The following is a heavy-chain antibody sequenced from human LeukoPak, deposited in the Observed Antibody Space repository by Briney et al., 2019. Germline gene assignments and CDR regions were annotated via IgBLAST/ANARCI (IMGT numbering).Heavy chain of an antibody. CDR1: GYSFTSYW. J-gene: IGHJ4*02. D-gene: IGHD3-22*01. CDR3: ARQCDSSGYYAGCFDY. CDR2: IYPGDSNT. V-gene: IGHV5-51*01. Sequence: GESLKISCKGSGYSFTSYWIAWVRQMPGRGLEWKGIIYPGDSNTRYSPSFQGQVTISADKSISTAYLQWSSLKASDTAMYYCARQCDSSGYYAGCFDYWGQGTLVTVSS.